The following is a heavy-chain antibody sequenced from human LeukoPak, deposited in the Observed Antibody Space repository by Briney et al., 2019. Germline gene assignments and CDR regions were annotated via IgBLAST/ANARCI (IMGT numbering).Heavy chain of an antibody. CDR1: GGSISSYY. D-gene: IGHD6-6*01. CDR3: ARRIAARPGVWFDP. Sequence: PSKTLSLTCTVSGGSISSYYWSWIRQPPGKGLEWIGYIYYSGSTNYNPSLKSRVTISVDTSKNQSSLKLSSVTAADTAVYYCARRIAARPGVWFDPWGQGTLVTVSS. V-gene: IGHV4-59*08. CDR2: IYYSGST. J-gene: IGHJ5*02.